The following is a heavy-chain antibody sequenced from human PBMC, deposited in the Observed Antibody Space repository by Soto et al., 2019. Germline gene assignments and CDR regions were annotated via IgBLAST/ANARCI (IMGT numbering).Heavy chain of an antibody. J-gene: IGHJ4*02. CDR1: GYTFTSYG. CDR3: AREARMYYDFWSGLVGFDY. Sequence: ASVKVSCKASGYTFTSYGISWVRQAHRQGLEWMGWISAYNGNTNYAQKLQGRVTMTTDTSTSTAYMELRSLRSDDTAVYYCAREARMYYDFWSGLVGFDYWGQGTLVTVSS. D-gene: IGHD3-3*01. CDR2: ISAYNGNT. V-gene: IGHV1-18*01.